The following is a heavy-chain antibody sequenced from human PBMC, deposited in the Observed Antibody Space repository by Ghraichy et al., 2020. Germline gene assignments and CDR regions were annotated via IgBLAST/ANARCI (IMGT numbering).Heavy chain of an antibody. V-gene: IGHV3-74*01. CDR3: ARGEFGLVD. CDR1: GFSLTDSW. CDR2: LSPAANII. J-gene: IGHJ4*02. D-gene: IGHD3/OR15-3a*01. Sequence: LSLTCAASGFSLTDSWMYWVRRVPGKGLVWVSHLSPAANIINYVESVRGRFTISRDTAKNTLFLQMDSLRVDDTAMYYCARGEFGLVDWGRGTLVTVSA.